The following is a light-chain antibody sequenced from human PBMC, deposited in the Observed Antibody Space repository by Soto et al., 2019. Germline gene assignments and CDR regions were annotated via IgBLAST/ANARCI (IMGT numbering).Light chain of an antibody. CDR2: GAS. J-gene: IGKJ1*01. Sequence: DIVLTQSPDTLSLSPGEGATLSCRASQTIGSNYFAWYQHKPGQAPRLLIQGASSRATAVPDRFSGSGSGTDFTLTISRLEPDDFAVYYCQQYRTSPWTFGQGTKVEI. V-gene: IGKV3-20*01. CDR3: QQYRTSPWT. CDR1: QTIGSNY.